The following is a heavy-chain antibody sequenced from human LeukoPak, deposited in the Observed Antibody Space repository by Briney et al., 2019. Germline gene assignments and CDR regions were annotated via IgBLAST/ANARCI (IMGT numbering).Heavy chain of an antibody. D-gene: IGHD3-16*02. J-gene: IGHJ5*02. Sequence: PSETLSLTCTVSGGSISSYYWSWIRQPPGKGLEWIGYIYYSGSTNYNPSLKSRVTISVDTSKNQFSLKLSSVTAADTAVYYCARSPDSDYDYVWGSYRLNWFDPWGQGTLVTVSS. CDR1: GGSISSYY. CDR2: IYYSGST. V-gene: IGHV4-59*08. CDR3: ARSPDSDYDYVWGSYRLNWFDP.